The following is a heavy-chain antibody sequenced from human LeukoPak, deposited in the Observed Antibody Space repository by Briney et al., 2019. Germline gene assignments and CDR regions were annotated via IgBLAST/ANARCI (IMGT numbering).Heavy chain of an antibody. CDR1: GFTFSSYA. Sequence: GGSLRLSRAASGFTFSSYAMGWVRQAPGKGLQYVSGISNGGSIDYANSVKGRFTISRDNSKNTLYLQMGSLRPEDMAVYYCARDFSYGSGFDYWGQGILVTVSS. D-gene: IGHD5-18*01. V-gene: IGHV3-64*01. CDR3: ARDFSYGSGFDY. J-gene: IGHJ4*02. CDR2: ISNGGSI.